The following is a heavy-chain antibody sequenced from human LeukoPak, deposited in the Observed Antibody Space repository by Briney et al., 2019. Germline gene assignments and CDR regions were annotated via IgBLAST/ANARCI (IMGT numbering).Heavy chain of an antibody. CDR3: AKDPPTAAAAGVNWFDP. D-gene: IGHD6-13*01. CDR1: GFTFSSYA. J-gene: IGHJ5*02. Sequence: GGSLRLSCAASGFTFSSYAMSWVRQAPGKELEWVSAISGSGGSTYYADSVKGRFTISRDNSKNTLYLQMNSLRAEDTAVYYCAKDPPTAAAAGVNWFDPWGQGTLVTVSS. V-gene: IGHV3-23*01. CDR2: ISGSGGST.